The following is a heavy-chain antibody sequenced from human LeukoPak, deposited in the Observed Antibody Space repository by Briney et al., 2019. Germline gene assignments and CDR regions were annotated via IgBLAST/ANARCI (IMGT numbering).Heavy chain of an antibody. CDR2: ISWNSGSI. J-gene: IGHJ4*02. Sequence: GRSLRLSCAPSGFTFDDYATHWVRQAPGKGLEWVSGISWNSGSIGYADSVKGRFTISRDNAKNSLYLQMNSLRAEDTALYYCAKDLSSSGWYYFDYWGQGTLVTVSS. V-gene: IGHV3-9*01. CDR1: GFTFDDYA. D-gene: IGHD6-19*01. CDR3: AKDLSSSGWYYFDY.